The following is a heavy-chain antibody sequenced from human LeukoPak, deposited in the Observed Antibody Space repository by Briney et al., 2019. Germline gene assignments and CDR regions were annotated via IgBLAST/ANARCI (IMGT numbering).Heavy chain of an antibody. V-gene: IGHV3-66*01. D-gene: IGHD4-23*01. Sequence: GGSLKLSCAASGLTVTSNYMSWVRQAPGKGLEWGSVIYSDGSTYYADSVKGRFSISRDNSKNTLYLQLNSLRVEDTAVYYCARRPDYGGTPTFDYWGQGTLVTVSS. J-gene: IGHJ4*02. CDR2: IYSDGST. CDR3: ARRPDYGGTPTFDY. CDR1: GLTVTSNY.